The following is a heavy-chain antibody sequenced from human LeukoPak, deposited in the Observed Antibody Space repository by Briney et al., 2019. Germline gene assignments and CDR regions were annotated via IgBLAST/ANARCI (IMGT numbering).Heavy chain of an antibody. CDR3: ARHNGGDLFDYYYGMDV. D-gene: IGHD2-21*02. Sequence: SETLSLTCTVSGGSISSSSYYWGWIRQPPGKGLEWIGSIYYSGSTYYNPSLKSRVTISVDTSKNQFSLKLSSVTAADTAVYYCARHNGGDLFDYYYGMDVWGQGTTVTVSS. V-gene: IGHV4-39*01. J-gene: IGHJ6*02. CDR2: IYYSGST. CDR1: GGSISSSSYY.